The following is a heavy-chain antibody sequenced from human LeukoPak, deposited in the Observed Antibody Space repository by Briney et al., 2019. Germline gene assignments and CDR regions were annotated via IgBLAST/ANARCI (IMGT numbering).Heavy chain of an antibody. D-gene: IGHD2-2*01. J-gene: IGHJ5*02. CDR3: ARVGLGAGYCSSTSCKYNWFDP. CDR2: IYYSGST. CDR1: GGSISSYY. Sequence: SETLSLTCTVSGGSISSYYWNWIRQPPGKGLEWIGYIYYSGSTKYNPSLKSRVTISVDRSKNQFSLKLSSVTAADTAVYYCARVGLGAGYCSSTSCKYNWFDPWGQGTLVTVSS. V-gene: IGHV4-59*12.